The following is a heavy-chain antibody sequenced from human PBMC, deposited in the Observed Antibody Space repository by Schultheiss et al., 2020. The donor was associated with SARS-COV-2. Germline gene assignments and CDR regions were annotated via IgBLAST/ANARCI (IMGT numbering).Heavy chain of an antibody. V-gene: IGHV3-23*01. J-gene: IGHJ6*02. CDR3: ARDRVNYDFLCGWGRYYYYGMDV. CDR1: GFTFSTYN. D-gene: IGHD3-3*01. Sequence: GGSLRLSCAASGFTFSTYNMNWVRQAPWKGLEWVSVISRSGYSTYYADSVKGRFTMSRDNSKNTLYLQMNSLRAEDTAVYYCARDRVNYDFLCGWGRYYYYGMDVWGQGTTVTVSS. CDR2: ISRSGYST.